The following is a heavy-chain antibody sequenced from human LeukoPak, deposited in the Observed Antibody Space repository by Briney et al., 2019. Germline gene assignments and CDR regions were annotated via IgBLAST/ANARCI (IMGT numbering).Heavy chain of an antibody. CDR1: GFTFNNYA. V-gene: IGHV3-23*01. Sequence: PGGSLRLSCVASGFTFNNYAMSWVRQAPGRGLEWASSTAGSGISKDYADSVKGRFTISKDKSKNTLYLQMDNLRAEDTGVYYCARSQEDTSGGGRAPYRILTGYYVTYWGQGTLVTVSS. CDR2: TAGSGISK. J-gene: IGHJ4*02. D-gene: IGHD3-9*01. CDR3: ARSQEDTSGGGRAPYRILTGYYVTY.